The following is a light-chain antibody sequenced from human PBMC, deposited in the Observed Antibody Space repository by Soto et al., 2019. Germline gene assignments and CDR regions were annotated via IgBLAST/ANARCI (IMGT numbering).Light chain of an antibody. Sequence: EIVLTQSPGTLSLSPGERATLSCRASQSVSSSYLAWYQQKPGQAPRLLIYGASSMATGIPDRFSGSGSGTDFTISISRLEPEDFAVYYCHQYATLYTFGQVSKLEIK. V-gene: IGKV3-20*01. CDR1: QSVSSSY. CDR3: HQYATLYT. CDR2: GAS. J-gene: IGKJ2*01.